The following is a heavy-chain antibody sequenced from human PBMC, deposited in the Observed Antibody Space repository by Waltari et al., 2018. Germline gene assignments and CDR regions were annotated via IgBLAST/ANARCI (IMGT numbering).Heavy chain of an antibody. Sequence: QMHLQESGPGLVKPSETLSLTCALSGYSISNNYYWAWIRQSPAKGLEWMGAIHHTGTTYYNPSLNSRITMSVDTPNNQFSLKLNSVTAADTAVYYCARGGYHPANFDFWGQGILVTVSS. CDR1: GYSISNNYY. CDR3: ARGGYHPANFDF. D-gene: IGHD2-15*01. CDR2: IHHTGTT. J-gene: IGHJ4*02. V-gene: IGHV4-38-2*01.